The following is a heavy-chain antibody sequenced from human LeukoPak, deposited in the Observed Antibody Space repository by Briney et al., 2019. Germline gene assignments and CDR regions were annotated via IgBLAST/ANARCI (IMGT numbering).Heavy chain of an antibody. Sequence: PGGSLRLSCAASGFTFSSYSMNWVRQAPGKGLEWVSSITNTGTYIYYAGSLEGRFTISRDNAKNSLYLQMNSLRAEDTAVYYCTRIGSESHHSDYWGQGTLVTVSS. CDR2: ITNTGTYI. J-gene: IGHJ4*02. CDR1: GFTFSSYS. V-gene: IGHV3-21*01. CDR3: TRIGSESHHSDY. D-gene: IGHD3-10*01.